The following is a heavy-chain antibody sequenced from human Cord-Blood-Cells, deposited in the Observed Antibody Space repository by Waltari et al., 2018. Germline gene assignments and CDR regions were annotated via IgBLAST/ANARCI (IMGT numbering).Heavy chain of an antibody. CDR2: ISSSSSYI. D-gene: IGHD6-6*01. Sequence: EVQLVESGGGLVKPGGSLRLSCAASGFTFSSYSMNWVRQAPGKGLEWVSSISSSSSYIYYADSVKGRFTISRDNAKNSLYLQMNSLRAEDTAVYYCASLSSIAANDAFDIWGQGTMVTVSS. V-gene: IGHV3-21*01. CDR1: GFTFSSYS. J-gene: IGHJ3*02. CDR3: ASLSSIAANDAFDI.